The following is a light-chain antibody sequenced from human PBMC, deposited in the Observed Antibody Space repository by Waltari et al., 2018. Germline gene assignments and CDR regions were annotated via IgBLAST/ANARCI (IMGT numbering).Light chain of an antibody. J-gene: IGKJ2*01. Sequence: EIVLTQSPATLSLSPGERATLSCRASQSVSSYLVWYQQKPGQAPRPLIYDASKRATGIPARFSGSWSGTDFTLTISSLEPEDFAVYYCQQRGNWPSGYTFGQGTKLEIK. CDR1: QSVSSY. V-gene: IGKV3-11*01. CDR3: QQRGNWPSGYT. CDR2: DAS.